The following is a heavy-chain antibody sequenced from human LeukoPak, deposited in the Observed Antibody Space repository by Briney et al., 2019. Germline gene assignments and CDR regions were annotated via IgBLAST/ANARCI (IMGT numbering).Heavy chain of an antibody. D-gene: IGHD3-10*01. CDR2: IKDGERGT. V-gene: IGHV3-74*01. CDR3: GRDYYGSSDY. CDR1: GFSLGTYW. J-gene: IGHJ4*02. Sequence: PGGSLRLSCVGSGFSLGTYWMNWVRLVPGGGRVWVSHIKDGERGTDYADSVKGRLTVSRDNAKHTLYLQMNSLRVEDTGVYYCGRDYYGSSDYWGEGAQVTVSS.